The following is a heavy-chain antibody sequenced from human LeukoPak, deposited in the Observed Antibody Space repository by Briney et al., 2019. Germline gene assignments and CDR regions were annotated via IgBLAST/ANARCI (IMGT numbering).Heavy chain of an antibody. CDR1: GFTFSDHA. Sequence: HPGGSLRLSCAASGFTFSDHAMSWVRQTPAKGLESVSSISAGGDRTHYADSMKGRFTVSRDNSKNTLYLHMNSLRAEDTAVYFCAYLDSSGYYYGRLRYWGQGTPVTVSS. V-gene: IGHV3-23*01. CDR2: ISAGGDRT. CDR3: AYLDSSGYYYGRLRY. D-gene: IGHD3-22*01. J-gene: IGHJ4*02.